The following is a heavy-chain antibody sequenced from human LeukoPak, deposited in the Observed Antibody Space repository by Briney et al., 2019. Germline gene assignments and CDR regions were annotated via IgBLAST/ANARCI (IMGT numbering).Heavy chain of an antibody. CDR2: ITYSGST. D-gene: IGHD5-12*01. J-gene: IGHJ5*02. CDR3: ARVLTAYSAYGPRFDP. CDR1: GGSITSFH. V-gene: IGHV4-59*01. Sequence: SESLSLTCTVSGGSITSFHWSWIRQTPGKGLEWIGYITYSGSTNYNPSLKSRVSMSLDTSKNQFSLKLTSVTAADTAVYYCARVLTAYSAYGPRFDPWGQGTLVTVSS.